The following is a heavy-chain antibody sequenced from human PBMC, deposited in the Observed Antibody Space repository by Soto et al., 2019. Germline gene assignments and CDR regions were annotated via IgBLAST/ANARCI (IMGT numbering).Heavy chain of an antibody. J-gene: IGHJ5*02. CDR1: GGSISSYY. D-gene: IGHD3-3*01. Sequence: PSETLSLTCTVSGGSISSYYWSWIRQPPGKGLEWIGYIYYSGSTNYNPSLKSRVTISVDTSKNQFSLKLSSVTAADTAVYYCARVDYDFWSGYYPTDINWFDPWGQGTLVTVSS. V-gene: IGHV4-59*01. CDR3: ARVDYDFWSGYYPTDINWFDP. CDR2: IYYSGST.